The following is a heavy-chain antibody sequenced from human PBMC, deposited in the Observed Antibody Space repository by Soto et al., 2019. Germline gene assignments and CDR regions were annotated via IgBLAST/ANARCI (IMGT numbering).Heavy chain of an antibody. V-gene: IGHV4-39*01. J-gene: IGHJ4*02. CDR3: ARHPGYYDILTGYTTYYFDY. CDR1: GDSITSNSYF. D-gene: IGHD3-9*01. CDR2: IYCTGTT. Sequence: ASETLSLTCTVSGDSITSNSYFWAWIRQPPGKGLEWIGSIYCTGTTYYNPSLKSRVTISVDRSKNQFSLKLSSVTAADTAVYYCARHPGYYDILTGYTTYYFDYWGQGILVTVSS.